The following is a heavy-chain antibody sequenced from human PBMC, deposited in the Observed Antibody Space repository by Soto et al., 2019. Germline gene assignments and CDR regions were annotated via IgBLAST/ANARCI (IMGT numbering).Heavy chain of an antibody. Sequence: SETLSRTCTVYGVSISSGDYYWSWFRQPPGKGLEWIGYIYYSGSTYYNPSLKSRVTISVDTAKNQFSLKLSSVTAADTAVNYCARKKEMVRGVIITSVWFDPWGQGTRVTVSS. J-gene: IGHJ5*02. CDR2: IYYSGST. V-gene: IGHV4-30-4*01. CDR1: GVSISSGDYY. CDR3: ARKKEMVRGVIITSVWFDP. D-gene: IGHD3-10*01.